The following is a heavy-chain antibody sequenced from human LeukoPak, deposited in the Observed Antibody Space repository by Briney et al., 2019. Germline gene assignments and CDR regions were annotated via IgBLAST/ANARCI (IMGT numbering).Heavy chain of an antibody. CDR1: GFTFSNYW. V-gene: IGHV3-7*01. J-gene: IGHJ6*03. Sequence: GGSLRLSCEGSGFTFSNYWMGWVRQAPGKGLQWVANIKTDGSEKYYVDSVKGRFTISRDNAKNSLYLQMNSLRAEDTAVYYCARRGYQLLGYLYYYYYMDVWGKGTTVTVSS. CDR2: IKTDGSEK. D-gene: IGHD2-2*01. CDR3: ARRGYQLLGYLYYYYYMDV.